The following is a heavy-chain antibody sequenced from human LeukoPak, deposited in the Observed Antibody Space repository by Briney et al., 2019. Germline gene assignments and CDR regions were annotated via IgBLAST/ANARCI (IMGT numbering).Heavy chain of an antibody. Sequence: GSSVKVSCKASGGTFSSYAISWVRQAPGQGLEWMGGIIPIFSTANYAQKFQGRVTITADESTSTAYMELSSLRSEDTAVYYCATLKWLKAFDIWGQGTMVTVSS. CDR2: IIPIFSTA. D-gene: IGHD5-24*01. CDR1: GGTFSSYA. V-gene: IGHV1-69*01. CDR3: ATLKWLKAFDI. J-gene: IGHJ3*02.